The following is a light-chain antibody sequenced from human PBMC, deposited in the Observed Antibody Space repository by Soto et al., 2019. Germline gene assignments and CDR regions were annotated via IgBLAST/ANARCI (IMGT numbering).Light chain of an antibody. CDR2: DVT. J-gene: IGLJ1*01. CDR3: CSYAGRYIYV. Sequence: SALTQPRSVSGSPGQSVTISCTGTNSDVGAYNYLSWYQQHPGKAPKLMIYDVTKRPSGVPDRFSGSKSGNTASLTISGLQAEDEADYYCCSYAGRYIYVFGTGTKVTVL. CDR1: NSDVGAYNY. V-gene: IGLV2-11*01.